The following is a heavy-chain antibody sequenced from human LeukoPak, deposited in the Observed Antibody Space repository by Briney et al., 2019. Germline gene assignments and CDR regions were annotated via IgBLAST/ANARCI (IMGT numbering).Heavy chain of an antibody. Sequence: GASVKVSCKASGYTFTGYYMHWVRQAPGQGLEWMGWINPNSGGTNYAQKFQGRVTMTRDTSISTDYMELSRLRSDDTAVYYCARADYYDSSGYYFLGGDDALDIWGQGTMVTVSS. V-gene: IGHV1-2*02. CDR2: INPNSGGT. J-gene: IGHJ3*02. D-gene: IGHD3-22*01. CDR1: GYTFTGYY. CDR3: ARADYYDSSGYYFLGGDDALDI.